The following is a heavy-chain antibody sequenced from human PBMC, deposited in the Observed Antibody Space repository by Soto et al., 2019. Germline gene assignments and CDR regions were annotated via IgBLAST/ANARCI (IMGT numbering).Heavy chain of an antibody. CDR2: IDPSDSYT. CDR3: AIRHYYYYGMDV. J-gene: IGHJ6*02. CDR1: GYSFNSYW. V-gene: IGHV5-10-1*01. D-gene: IGHD1-1*01. Sequence: PGESLKISCKGSGYSFNSYWISWVRQMPGKGLEWMGMIDPSDSYTNYSPSFQGHVTISADKSISTAYLQWSSLHASDTAMYYCAIRHYYYYGMDVWGQGTTVTVSS.